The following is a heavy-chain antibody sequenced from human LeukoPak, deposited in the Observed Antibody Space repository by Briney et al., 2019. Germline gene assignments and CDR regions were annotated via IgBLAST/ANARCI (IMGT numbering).Heavy chain of an antibody. J-gene: IGHJ3*02. CDR2: ISYSGST. D-gene: IGHD5-18*01. CDR1: GGSINSYY. V-gene: IGHV4-59*01. Sequence: SETLSLTCTVSGGSINSYYRSWIRQPPGKGLEWIGYISYSGSTSYNPSLKSRVTISVDTSKNQFSLKLTSVTAADTAVYYCARDGDTAMILFAFDIWGQGTMVTVSS. CDR3: ARDGDTAMILFAFDI.